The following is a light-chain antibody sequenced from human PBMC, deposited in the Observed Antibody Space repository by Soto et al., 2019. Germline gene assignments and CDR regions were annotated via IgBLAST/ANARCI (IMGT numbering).Light chain of an antibody. CDR1: QIISRY. J-gene: IGKJ4*01. CDR2: AAS. Sequence: DIQMTQSPSSLCASVGDRVTITCRASQIISRYLNWYQQKPGKAPKLLMYAASNLESGVPSRFSGSGSGTDFTLTISSLQPEDFATYYCQQSYSTPFTLGGGTKVEIK. V-gene: IGKV1-39*01. CDR3: QQSYSTPFT.